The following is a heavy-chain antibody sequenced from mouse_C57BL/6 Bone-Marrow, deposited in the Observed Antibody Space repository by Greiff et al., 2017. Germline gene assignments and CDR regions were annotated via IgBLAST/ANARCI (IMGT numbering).Heavy chain of an antibody. CDR2: INPYNGGT. CDR3: VYDYDVYGFAY. Sequence: EVQLQQSGPVLVKPGASVKMSCKASGYTFTDYYMNWVKQSHGKSLEWIGVINPYNGGTSYNQKFKGKATLTVDKSSSTAYMELNSLTSEDSAVYYCVYDYDVYGFAYWGQGTLVTVSA. D-gene: IGHD2-4*01. J-gene: IGHJ3*01. CDR1: GYTFTDYY. V-gene: IGHV1-19*01.